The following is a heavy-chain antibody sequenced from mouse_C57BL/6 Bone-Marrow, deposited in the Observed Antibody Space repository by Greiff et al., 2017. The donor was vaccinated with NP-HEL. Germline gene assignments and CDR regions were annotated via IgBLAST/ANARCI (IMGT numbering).Heavy chain of an antibody. D-gene: IGHD1-1*01. J-gene: IGHJ1*03. V-gene: IGHV2-2*01. CDR3: ARPPIYYYGSSSWWYFDV. CDR2: IWSGGST. CDR1: GFSLTSYG. Sequence: VKLMESGPGLVQPSQSLSITCTVSGFSLTSYGVHWVRQSPGKGLEWLGVIWSGGSTDYNAAFISRLSISKDNSKSQVFFKMNSLQADDTAIYYCARPPIYYYGSSSWWYFDVWGTGTTVTVSS.